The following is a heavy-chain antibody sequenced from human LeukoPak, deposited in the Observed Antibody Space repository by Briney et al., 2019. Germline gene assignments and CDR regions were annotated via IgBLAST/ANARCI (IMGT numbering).Heavy chain of an antibody. Sequence: VSVKVSCKASGYTFTGYYMHWVRQAPGQGLEWMGWINPNSGDTNYAQKFQGRVTMTRDTSISTAYLELSRLRSDDTAVYYCARGGDGYNNFDYWGQGTLVTVSA. CDR1: GYTFTGYY. CDR2: INPNSGDT. V-gene: IGHV1-2*02. J-gene: IGHJ4*02. D-gene: IGHD5-24*01. CDR3: ARGGDGYNNFDY.